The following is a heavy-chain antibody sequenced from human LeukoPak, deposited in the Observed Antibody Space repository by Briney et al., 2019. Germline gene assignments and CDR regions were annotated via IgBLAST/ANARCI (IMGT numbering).Heavy chain of an antibody. J-gene: IGHJ4*02. D-gene: IGHD1-14*01. CDR2: IDPSDSYT. Sequence: GDPLKISCKASGYSFTSNWINWVRQMPGKGLEWMGRIDPSDSYTNYSPSFQGHVTISVDKSISSAFLQWSSLEASDTAIYYCARLSETGGTPFDYWGPGTLITV. CDR3: ARLSETGGTPFDY. CDR1: GYSFTSNW. V-gene: IGHV5-10-1*01.